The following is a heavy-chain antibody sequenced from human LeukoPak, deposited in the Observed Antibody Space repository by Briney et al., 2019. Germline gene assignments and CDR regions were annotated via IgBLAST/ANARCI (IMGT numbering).Heavy chain of an antibody. V-gene: IGHV3-30*02. CDR3: AKDRPSVGFDP. CDR2: IRYDESNK. Sequence: GGSLRLSCEATGFTFSNYGMHWVRQAPGKGLEWVAFIRYDESNKYYADSVKGRFTISRDNPKNTLYLQMNNLRAEDTALYYCAKDRPSVGFDPWGQGTLVTVSS. J-gene: IGHJ5*02. D-gene: IGHD1-26*01. CDR1: GFTFSNYG.